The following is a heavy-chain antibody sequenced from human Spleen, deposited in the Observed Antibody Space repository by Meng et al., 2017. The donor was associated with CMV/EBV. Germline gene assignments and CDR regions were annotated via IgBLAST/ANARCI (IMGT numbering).Heavy chain of an antibody. D-gene: IGHD6-25*01. CDR3: ARDRWRSSTGSLRAYAHEKWCDP. V-gene: IGHV1-18*01. CDR2: ISPYNDNK. J-gene: IGHJ5*02. Sequence: TSGGRQAPGQGLEWRRWISPYNDNKTYSQKIQDRDTMTTDAYTSTAYIELRSRRSDDTAIYYCARDRWRSSTGSLRAYAHEKWCDPWGQGTLVTVSS.